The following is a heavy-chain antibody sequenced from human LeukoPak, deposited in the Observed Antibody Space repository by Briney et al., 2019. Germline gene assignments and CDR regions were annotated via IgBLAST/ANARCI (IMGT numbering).Heavy chain of an antibody. CDR3: ARVGYSSGWYFGY. CDR2: IYYSGST. Sequence: SETLSLTCTVSGGSISSSSYYWGWIRQPPGKGLGWIGSIYYSGSTYYNPSLKSRVTISVDTSKNQFSLKLSSVTAADTAVYYCARVGYSSGWYFGYWGQGTLVTVSS. CDR1: GGSISSSSYY. J-gene: IGHJ4*02. V-gene: IGHV4-39*07. D-gene: IGHD6-19*01.